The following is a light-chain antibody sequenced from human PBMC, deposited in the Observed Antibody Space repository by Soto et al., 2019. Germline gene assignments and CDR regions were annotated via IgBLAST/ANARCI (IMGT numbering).Light chain of an antibody. CDR2: EVS. J-gene: IGLJ1*01. CDR1: SSDVGGYNY. CDR3: SSYTSSSTSYV. V-gene: IGLV2-14*01. Sequence: QSVLTQPASVSGSLGQSITISCTGTSSDVGGYNYVSWYQQHPGKAPKLIIYEVSNRPSGVSNRFSGSKSGNTASLTISGLQADDEADYYCSSYTSSSTSYVFATGTQLTVL.